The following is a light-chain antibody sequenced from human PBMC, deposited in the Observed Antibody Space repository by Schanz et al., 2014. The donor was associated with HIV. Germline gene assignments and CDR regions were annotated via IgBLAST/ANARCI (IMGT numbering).Light chain of an antibody. CDR1: SSDVGGYNY. Sequence: QSALTQPPSVSGTPGQSITISCTGSSSDVGGYNYVSWYQQHPDKAPKLMIYDVSDRPSGVSNRFSGSKSGNTASLTISGLQAEDEADYYCQSYDNSLSGSVFGGGTKLTVL. V-gene: IGLV2-14*03. CDR3: QSYDNSLSGSV. J-gene: IGLJ2*01. CDR2: DVS.